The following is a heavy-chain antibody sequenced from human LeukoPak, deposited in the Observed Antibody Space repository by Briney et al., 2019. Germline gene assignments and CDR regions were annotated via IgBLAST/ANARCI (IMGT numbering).Heavy chain of an antibody. CDR2: ISPYNVNT. V-gene: IGHV1-18*01. Sequence: ASVKVSCKASGYTFTSYGISWVRPAPGQGLEWMGWISPYNVNTNYAQKLQGRVTMTTDTSTSTAYTELRSLRSDDTAVYYCARTYSSSWPNEDYWGQGTLVTVSS. CDR1: GYTFTSYG. CDR3: ARTYSSSWPNEDY. J-gene: IGHJ4*02. D-gene: IGHD6-13*01.